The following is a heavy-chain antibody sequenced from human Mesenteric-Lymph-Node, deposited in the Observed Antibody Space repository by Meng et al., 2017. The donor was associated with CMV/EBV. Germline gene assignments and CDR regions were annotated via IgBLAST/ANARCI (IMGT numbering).Heavy chain of an antibody. V-gene: IGHV1-24*01. Sequence: ASVKVSCKVSGYTLTELSRHWVRQAPGKGLEWMGGFDPEDGETIYAQKFQGRVTMTEDTSTDTAYMELRSLRSDDTAVYYCARILEWLWSFDYWGQGTLVTVSS. CDR1: GYTLTELS. CDR2: FDPEDGET. CDR3: ARILEWLWSFDY. J-gene: IGHJ4*02. D-gene: IGHD3-3*01.